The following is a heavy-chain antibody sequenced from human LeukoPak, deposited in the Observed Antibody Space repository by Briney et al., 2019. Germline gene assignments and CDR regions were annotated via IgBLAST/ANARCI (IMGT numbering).Heavy chain of an antibody. CDR3: ARYSGYDEPFEY. D-gene: IGHD5-12*01. Sequence: ASVKVSCKASGYTFTGYYMHWVRQAPGQGLEWMGWINPSSGGTSYAQKFQGRVTMTRDTSVTTAYMELSRLRSDDTAVYYCARYSGYDEPFEYWGQGTLVTVSS. J-gene: IGHJ4*02. V-gene: IGHV1-2*02. CDR1: GYTFTGYY. CDR2: INPSSGGT.